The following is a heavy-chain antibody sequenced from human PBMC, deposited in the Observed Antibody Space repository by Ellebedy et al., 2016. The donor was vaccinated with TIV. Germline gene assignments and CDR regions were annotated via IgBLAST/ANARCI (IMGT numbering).Heavy chain of an antibody. CDR3: APNNYDAFSWFDP. Sequence: GESLKISXAASGFTFSSYAMSWVRQAPGKGLEWVSAISGSGGSTYYADSVKGRFTISRDNSKNTLYLQMNSLRAEDTAVYYCAPNNYDAFSWFDPWGQGTLVTVSS. D-gene: IGHD1/OR15-1a*01. CDR2: ISGSGGST. CDR1: GFTFSSYA. V-gene: IGHV3-23*01. J-gene: IGHJ5*02.